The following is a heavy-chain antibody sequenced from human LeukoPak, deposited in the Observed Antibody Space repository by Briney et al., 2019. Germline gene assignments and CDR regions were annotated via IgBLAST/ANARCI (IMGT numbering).Heavy chain of an antibody. Sequence: SETLSLTCTVSGGSVTIYYWSWIRQSPGKGLELIGYIYYSGSTNYNPSLKSRATTSVDRSKNQFSLKLNSVTAADTAVYYCARVGGAPLGAFDIWGQGTMVTVSS. V-gene: IGHV4-59*02. CDR1: GGSVTIYY. D-gene: IGHD3-16*01. J-gene: IGHJ3*02. CDR2: IYYSGST. CDR3: ARVGGAPLGAFDI.